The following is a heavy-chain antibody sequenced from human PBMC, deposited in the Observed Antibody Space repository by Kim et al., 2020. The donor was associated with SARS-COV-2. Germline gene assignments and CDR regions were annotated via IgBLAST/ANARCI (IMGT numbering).Heavy chain of an antibody. CDR1: GFTFNTYP. CDR3: ARGAGDCTGNSWSCRYFAY. V-gene: IGHV3-30*04. Sequence: GGSLRLSCSASGFTFNTYPIHWVRQAPGKGLEWVAIISYDGKITTYADSVRGRFSISRDNSRNTLYLQMNRLRPEDTAVFYCARGAGDCTGNSWSCRYFAYWCQRTLVTVS. J-gene: IGHJ4*02. CDR2: ISYDGKIT. D-gene: IGHD2-8*02.